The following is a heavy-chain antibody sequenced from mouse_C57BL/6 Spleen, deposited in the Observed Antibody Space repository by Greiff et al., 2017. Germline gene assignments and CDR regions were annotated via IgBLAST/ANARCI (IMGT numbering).Heavy chain of an antibody. Sequence: QVQLQQPGAELVKPGASVKLSCKASGYTFTSYWMHWVKQRPGQGLEWIGMIHPNSGSTNYNEKFKSKATLTVDKSSSTAYMQLSSLTSEESAVYYCASDLYYYGSSYAMDYWGQGTSVTVSS. V-gene: IGHV1-64*01. CDR1: GYTFTSYW. D-gene: IGHD1-1*01. J-gene: IGHJ4*01. CDR2: IHPNSGST. CDR3: ASDLYYYGSSYAMDY.